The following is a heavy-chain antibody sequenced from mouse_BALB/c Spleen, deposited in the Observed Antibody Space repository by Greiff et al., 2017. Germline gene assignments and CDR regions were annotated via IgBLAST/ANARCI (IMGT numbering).Heavy chain of an antibody. CDR3: ARGIYYDYDTAWFAY. V-gene: IGHV1-4*01. D-gene: IGHD2-4*01. CDR2: INPSSGYT. Sequence: VQLQQSGAELARPGASVKMSCKASGYTFTSYTMHWVKQRPGQGLEWIGYINPSSGYTNYKQKVKEKGTLTADKSSSTAYPQLSSLTSEGSAVYYCARGIYYDYDTAWFAYWGQGTLVTVSA. CDR1: GYTFTSYT. J-gene: IGHJ3*01.